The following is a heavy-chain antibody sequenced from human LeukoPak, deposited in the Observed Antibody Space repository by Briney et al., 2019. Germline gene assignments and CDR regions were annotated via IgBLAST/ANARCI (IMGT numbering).Heavy chain of an antibody. CDR2: ISSSSTI. CDR1: GFTFSSYS. D-gene: IGHD2-2*01. J-gene: IGHJ3*02. V-gene: IGHV3-48*04. Sequence: GGSLRLPCAASGFTFSSYSMNWVRQAPGKGLEWVSYISSSSTIYYADSVKGRFTISRDNAKNSLYLQMNSLRAEDTAVYYCARDHLGYCSSTSCPNDAFDIWGQGTMVTVSS. CDR3: ARDHLGYCSSTSCPNDAFDI.